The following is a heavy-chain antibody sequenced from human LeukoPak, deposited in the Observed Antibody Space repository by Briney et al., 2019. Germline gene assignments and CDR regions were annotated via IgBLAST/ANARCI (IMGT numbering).Heavy chain of an antibody. D-gene: IGHD4-17*01. V-gene: IGHV3-30*18. Sequence: GGSLRLSCAASGFTFSSYGMHWVRQAPGKGLEWVAFISYDGSNKYHADSVKGRFTISRDDSKNTLYLQMNSLRAEDTAVYYCAKDHYDYGDYHFDYWGQGTLVTVSS. CDR1: GFTFSSYG. CDR2: ISYDGSNK. J-gene: IGHJ4*02. CDR3: AKDHYDYGDYHFDY.